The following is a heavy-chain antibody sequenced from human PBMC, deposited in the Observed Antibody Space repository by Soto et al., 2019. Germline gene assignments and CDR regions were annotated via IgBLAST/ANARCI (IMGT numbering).Heavy chain of an antibody. D-gene: IGHD5-18*01. V-gene: IGHV1-18*01. CDR3: ARGKGSGYSTPLDY. CDR1: GYTLSSFG. Sequence: QVQLVQSGAEVKKPGTSVKVSCKASGYTLSSFGISWVRQAPGQGLEWMGWVSTDNGNTNDAQKFKDRVTLTMDTDTSTVYMELRSLTSDDTAMYFCARGKGSGYSTPLDYWGQGTLVTVSS. J-gene: IGHJ4*02. CDR2: VSTDNGNT.